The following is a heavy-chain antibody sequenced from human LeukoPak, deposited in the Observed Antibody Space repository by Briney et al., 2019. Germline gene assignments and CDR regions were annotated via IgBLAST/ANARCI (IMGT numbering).Heavy chain of an antibody. CDR2: ISSSGGST. CDR1: GFTFSSYA. V-gene: IGHV3-23*01. D-gene: IGHD3-10*01. CDR3: AKFDGMVRGVSDSNDY. J-gene: IGHJ4*02. Sequence: PGGSLRLSCAASGFTFSSYAMSWVRQAPGKGLEWVSAISSSGGSTYYADSVKGRFTISRDNSKNTLYLQMNSLRAEDTAVYYCAKFDGMVRGVSDSNDYWGQGTLVTVSS.